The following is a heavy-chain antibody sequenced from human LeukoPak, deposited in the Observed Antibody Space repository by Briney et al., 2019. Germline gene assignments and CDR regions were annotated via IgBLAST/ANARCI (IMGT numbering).Heavy chain of an antibody. V-gene: IGHV1-46*01. CDR3: ARVESWEHNGSSQDAFDI. D-gene: IGHD1-26*01. CDR2: INPSGGST. CDR1: GYTFTSYY. J-gene: IGHJ3*02. Sequence: GASVKVSCKASGYTFTSYYMHWVRQAPGQGLEWMGIINPSGGSTSYAQKFQGRVTMTRDMSTSTVYMELSSLTSEDTAVYYCARVESWEHNGSSQDAFDIWGQGTMVTVSS.